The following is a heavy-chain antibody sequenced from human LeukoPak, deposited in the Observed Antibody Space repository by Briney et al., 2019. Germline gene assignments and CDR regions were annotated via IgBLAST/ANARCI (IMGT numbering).Heavy chain of an antibody. J-gene: IGHJ4*02. Sequence: PSETLSLTCAVYGGSFSGYYWSWIRQPPGKGLEWIGEINHSGSTNYNPSLKSRVTISVDTSKSQSSLKRSSVTAADTALYYCARGLYSYPFDYWGQGTLVTVSS. CDR1: GGSFSGYY. CDR3: ARGLYSYPFDY. D-gene: IGHD5-18*01. V-gene: IGHV4-34*01. CDR2: INHSGST.